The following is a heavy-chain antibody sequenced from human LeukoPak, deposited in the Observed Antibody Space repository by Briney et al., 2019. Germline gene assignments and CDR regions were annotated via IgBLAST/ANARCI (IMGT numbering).Heavy chain of an antibody. CDR2: IDTDGSST. CDR1: GFTFSTYW. V-gene: IGHV3-74*01. Sequence: GGSLRLSCAASGFTFSTYWMHWVRQVPGKGLVWVSRIDTDGSSTSYADSVKGRFTISRDNAKNTLYLQINSLRAEDTAVYYCARDHNYFGSDRYYDAFDIWGQGTMVTVSS. CDR3: ARDHNYFGSDRYYDAFDI. D-gene: IGHD2-21*02. J-gene: IGHJ3*02.